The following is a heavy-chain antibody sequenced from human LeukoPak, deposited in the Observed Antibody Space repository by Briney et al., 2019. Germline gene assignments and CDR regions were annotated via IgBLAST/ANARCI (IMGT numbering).Heavy chain of an antibody. V-gene: IGHV3-74*01. Sequence: GGSLRLSCAASEFTFSRYWMHWVRQAPGKGLVWVSRIKGDGSSTTYADSVKGRFTISRDNAKNSLYLQMNSLRAEDTAVYYCARDDRRYGYGGQGTLVTVSS. J-gene: IGHJ4*02. CDR3: ARDDRRYGY. CDR2: IKGDGSST. D-gene: IGHD1-14*01. CDR1: EFTFSRYW.